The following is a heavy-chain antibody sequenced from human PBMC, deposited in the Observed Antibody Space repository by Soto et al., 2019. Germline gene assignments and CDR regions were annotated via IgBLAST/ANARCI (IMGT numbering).Heavy chain of an antibody. J-gene: IGHJ4*02. CDR2: INPSGGTT. V-gene: IGHV1-46*01. Sequence: ASSEGLCKTSGYIFTSYYIHWVRQAPGQGLEWMGIINPSGGTTTYAQKFQGRVTMTRDTSTSTVYMELSSLRSEDTAVYYCARGPATAPDAYWGLGTLVTVSS. D-gene: IGHD2-2*01. CDR3: ARGPATAPDAY. CDR1: GYIFTSYY.